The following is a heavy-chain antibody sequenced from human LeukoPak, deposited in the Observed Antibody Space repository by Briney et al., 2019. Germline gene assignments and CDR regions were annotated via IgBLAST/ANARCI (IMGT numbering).Heavy chain of an antibody. CDR2: ISYDGSNK. Sequence: PGGSLRLSCAPSGFTFSSYGMHWVRQAPGKGLEWVAVISYDGSNKYYADSVKGRFTITRDNSKNTLYLQMNSLRAEDTAVYYCAKDRSGYCSSTSCYNANYWGQGTLVTVSS. V-gene: IGHV3-30*18. D-gene: IGHD2-2*02. J-gene: IGHJ4*02. CDR3: AKDRSGYCSSTSCYNANY. CDR1: GFTFSSYG.